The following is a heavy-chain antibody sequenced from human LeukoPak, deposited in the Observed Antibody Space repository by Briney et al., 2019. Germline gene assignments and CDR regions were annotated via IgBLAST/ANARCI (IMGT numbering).Heavy chain of an antibody. CDR2: ISYDGSNK. V-gene: IGHV3-30*03. J-gene: IGHJ4*02. CDR3: ARGYVDTAMVEHFDY. Sequence: GRSLRLSCAASGFTFSSYGMHWVRQAPGKGLEWVAVISYDGSNKYYADSVKGRFTISRDNSKNTLYLQMNSLRAEDTAVYYCARGYVDTAMVEHFDYWGQGTLVTVSS. CDR1: GFTFSSYG. D-gene: IGHD5-18*01.